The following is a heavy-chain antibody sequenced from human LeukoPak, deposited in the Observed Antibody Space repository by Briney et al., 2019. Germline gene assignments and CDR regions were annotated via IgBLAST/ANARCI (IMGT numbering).Heavy chain of an antibody. CDR1: GYTFTNYA. Sequence: ASVKVSCKASGYTFTNYAIHWVRQAPGQRLEWMGWINTGNGNTKSSQKFQDRVTLTRDTSASTGYMELNSLSSEDTAVYYCARVPLHDDSRHYYPHWGQGTPVTVSS. D-gene: IGHD3-22*01. J-gene: IGHJ1*01. CDR3: ARVPLHDDSRHYYPH. CDR2: INTGNGNT. V-gene: IGHV1-3*04.